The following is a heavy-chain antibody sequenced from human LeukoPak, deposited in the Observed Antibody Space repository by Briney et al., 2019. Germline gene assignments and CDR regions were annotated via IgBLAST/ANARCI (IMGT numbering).Heavy chain of an antibody. CDR3: ARDVVGAIDY. V-gene: IGHV1-46*01. CDR2: INPSGSST. Sequence: GASVKVSCXTSGYTFTNYYMHWVRQAPGQGLEWMGIINPSGSSTSYAQKFQGRVTLTRDTSTSTVYMELSSLRSEDTAVYYSARDVVGAIDYWGQGTLVTVSS. CDR1: GYTFTNYY. D-gene: IGHD1-26*01. J-gene: IGHJ4*02.